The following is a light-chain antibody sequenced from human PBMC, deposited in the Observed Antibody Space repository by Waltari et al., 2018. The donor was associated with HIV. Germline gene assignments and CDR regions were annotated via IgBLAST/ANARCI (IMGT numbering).Light chain of an antibody. CDR1: SSNIGAGYD. Sequence: QSVLTQPPSVSGAPGQRVTISCTGSSSNIGAGYDVHWYQQLPGTAPKLLIYVTSNRPSGVPGRFSGSKSGTSASLAITGLQAEDEADYYCQSYDSSLSAHVVFGGGTKLTVL. V-gene: IGLV1-40*01. J-gene: IGLJ2*01. CDR3: QSYDSSLSAHVV. CDR2: VTS.